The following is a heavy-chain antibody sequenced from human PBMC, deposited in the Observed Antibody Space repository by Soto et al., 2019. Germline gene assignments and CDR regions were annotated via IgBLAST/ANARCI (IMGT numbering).Heavy chain of an antibody. CDR3: PTDPARAIIVARFDD. D-gene: IGHD3-22*01. J-gene: IGHJ4*01. Sequence: PGGSLRLSCAASGFTFGNAWINWVRQAPGKGLEWVGRIKRKTDGGTTDFAAPVKGRFAISRDDSKNMVYLQMNSLKTEDTGIYYFPTDPARAIIVARFDDWGHGTRVTVSS. V-gene: IGHV3-15*07. CDR1: GFTFGNAW. CDR2: IKRKTDGGTT.